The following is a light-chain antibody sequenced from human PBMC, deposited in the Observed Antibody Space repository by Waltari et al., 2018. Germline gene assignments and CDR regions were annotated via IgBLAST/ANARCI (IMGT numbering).Light chain of an antibody. CDR3: QQYYAFSWA. Sequence: DIQMTQSPSTLSASVGDRVTITCRACQSITNCLAWYQLKPGKAPKLLIYKASTLESGVPSRFSGSGSGTEFTLTITSLQPDDFASYHCQQYYAFSWAFGQGTKVEMK. J-gene: IGKJ1*01. V-gene: IGKV1-5*03. CDR2: KAS. CDR1: QSITNC.